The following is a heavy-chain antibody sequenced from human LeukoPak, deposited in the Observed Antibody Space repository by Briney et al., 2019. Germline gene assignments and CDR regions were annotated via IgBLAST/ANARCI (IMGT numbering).Heavy chain of an antibody. Sequence: SVKVSCKASGYTLTSYYMHWVRQAPGQGLEWMGGIIPIFGTANYAQKFQGRVTITADKSTSTAYMELSSLRSEDTAVYYCARDRAGYCSGGSCYNVYFQHWGQGTLVTVSS. CDR3: ARDRAGYCSGGSCYNVYFQH. D-gene: IGHD2-15*01. V-gene: IGHV1-69*06. CDR1: GYTLTSYY. CDR2: IIPIFGTA. J-gene: IGHJ1*01.